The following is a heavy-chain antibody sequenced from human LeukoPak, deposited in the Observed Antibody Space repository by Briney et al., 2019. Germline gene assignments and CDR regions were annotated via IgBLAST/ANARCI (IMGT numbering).Heavy chain of an antibody. CDR2: ISGSGGST. V-gene: IGHV3-23*01. Sequence: HLGGSLRLSCAASGFTFSSYAMSWVRQAPGKGLEWVSAISGSGGSTYYADSVKGRFTISRDNSKNTLYLQMNSLRAEDTAVYYCAKDGSSRSSGWYAYWGQGTLVTVSS. D-gene: IGHD6-19*01. CDR3: AKDGSSRSSGWYAY. CDR1: GFTFSSYA. J-gene: IGHJ4*02.